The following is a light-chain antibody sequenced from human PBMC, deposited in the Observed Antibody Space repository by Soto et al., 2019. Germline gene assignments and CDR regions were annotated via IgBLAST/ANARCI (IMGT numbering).Light chain of an antibody. Sequence: DIQLTQSPSFLSASVGDRVTITCRASQGISSYLAWYQQKPGKAPKLLIYAASTLQSGVPSRFSGSGSGTEAARTSSSLQPEDFATYYCQQLNSYPLTFGRGTKVDIK. J-gene: IGKJ3*01. V-gene: IGKV1-9*01. CDR2: AAS. CDR1: QGISSY. CDR3: QQLNSYPLT.